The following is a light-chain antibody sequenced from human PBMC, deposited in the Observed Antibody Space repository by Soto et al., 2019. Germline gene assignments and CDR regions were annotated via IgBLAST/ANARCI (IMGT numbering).Light chain of an antibody. CDR3: SSYTTSNTRQIV. Sequence: QSALTQPASVSGSPGQSINISCTGTSSDVGGYNYVSWYQHHPGKAPKLIIYDVSNRPSGVSNPCSGSKSGNTASLTISGLQPDDEAHYYCSSYTTSNTRQIVFGTGTKLTVL. V-gene: IGLV2-14*03. CDR1: SSDVGGYNY. CDR2: DVS. J-gene: IGLJ1*01.